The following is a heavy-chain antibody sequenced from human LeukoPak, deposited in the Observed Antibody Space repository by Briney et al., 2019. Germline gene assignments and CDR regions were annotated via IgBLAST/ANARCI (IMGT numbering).Heavy chain of an antibody. Sequence: PSETLSLTCTVSVHSISSYHWSWIRQPPGKGLECIGYIYYSGSTNYNPSLKSRVTISVDTSKNQFSLKLSSVTAADTAVYYCARLLAVADYYFDYWGQGTLVTVSS. V-gene: IGHV4-59*01. J-gene: IGHJ4*02. CDR3: ARLLAVADYYFDY. CDR1: VHSISSYH. CDR2: IYYSGST. D-gene: IGHD6-19*01.